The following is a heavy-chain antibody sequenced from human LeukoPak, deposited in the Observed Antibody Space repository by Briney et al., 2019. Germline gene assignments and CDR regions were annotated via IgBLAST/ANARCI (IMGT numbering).Heavy chain of an antibody. D-gene: IGHD6-19*01. CDR2: TYYSGST. CDR3: ARGLSSGWLLSVDY. J-gene: IGHJ4*02. CDR1: GGSISSSSYY. V-gene: IGHV4-39*07. Sequence: SETLSLTCTVSGGSISSSSYYWGWIRQPPGKGLEWIGSTYYSGSTYYNPSLKSRVTISVDTSKNQFSLKLSSVTAADTAVYYCARGLSSGWLLSVDYWGQETLVTVSS.